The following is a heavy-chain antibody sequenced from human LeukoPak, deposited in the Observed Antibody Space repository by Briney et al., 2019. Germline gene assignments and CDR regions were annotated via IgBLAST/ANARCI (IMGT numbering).Heavy chain of an antibody. D-gene: IGHD3-10*01. CDR2: ISGSGGST. CDR3: AKGPYYYGSGSPTYYFDY. J-gene: IGHJ4*02. Sequence: GGSLRLSCAASGFTFSSYAMSWVRQAPGKGLEWVSAISGSGGSTYYADSVKGRFTISRDNSKNTLYLQMNSLRAEDTAVYYCAKGPYYYGSGSPTYYFDYWGQGTLVTVSS. V-gene: IGHV3-23*01. CDR1: GFTFSSYA.